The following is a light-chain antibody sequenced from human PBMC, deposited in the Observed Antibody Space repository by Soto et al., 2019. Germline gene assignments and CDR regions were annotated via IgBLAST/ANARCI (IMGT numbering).Light chain of an antibody. CDR1: QIIPTGF. V-gene: IGKV3-15*01. J-gene: IGKJ1*01. Sequence: TQFPGTLSLSPGERATLSCRASQIIPTGFLAWFQQKSGQAPRLLIFDASIRLPTVPARFSGSVSGTEFTLTISGLQSEDFAVYFCQQYTDRPRTFGQGTKVEFK. CDR2: DAS. CDR3: QQYTDRPRT.